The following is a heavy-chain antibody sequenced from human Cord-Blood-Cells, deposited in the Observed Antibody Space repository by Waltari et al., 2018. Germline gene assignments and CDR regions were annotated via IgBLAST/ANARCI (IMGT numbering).Heavy chain of an antibody. CDR3: ARLPYSSSSQDYWYFDL. D-gene: IGHD6-6*01. Sequence: QLQLQESGPGLVKPSETLSLTCTVSGGSISSSSYYWGWIRQPPGKGLEWIGSIDYSGSTYYNPSLMSRVTRSVDTSKDQFSLKLSSVTAADTAVYYCARLPYSSSSQDYWYFDLWGRGTLVTVSS. CDR1: GGSISSSSYY. CDR2: IDYSGST. V-gene: IGHV4-39*01. J-gene: IGHJ2*01.